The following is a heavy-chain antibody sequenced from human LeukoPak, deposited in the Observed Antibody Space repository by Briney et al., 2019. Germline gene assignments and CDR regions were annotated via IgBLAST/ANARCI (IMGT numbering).Heavy chain of an antibody. CDR2: INPNSGGT. D-gene: IGHD2-15*01. CDR3: ARDQGVVVVAATFVDY. Sequence: ASVTVSCKASGYTFTGYYMHWVRQAPGQGLEWMGWINPNSGGTNYAQKFQGRVTMTRDTPISTAYMELSRLRSDDTAVYYCARDQGVVVVAATFVDYWGQGTLVTVSS. V-gene: IGHV1-2*02. CDR1: GYTFTGYY. J-gene: IGHJ4*02.